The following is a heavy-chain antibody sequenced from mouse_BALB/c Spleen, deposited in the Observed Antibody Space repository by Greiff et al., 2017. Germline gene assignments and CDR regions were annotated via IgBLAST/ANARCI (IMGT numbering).Heavy chain of an antibody. J-gene: IGHJ1*01. CDR1: GFTFSSYA. CDR3: ARSYYDWYFDV. V-gene: IGHV5-6-5*01. Sequence: EVKLVESGGGLVKPGGSLKLSCAASGFTFSSYAMSWVRQTPEKRLEWVASISSGGSTYYADTVKGRFTISRDNPKNTLFLQMTSLRSEDTAMYYCARSYYDWYFDVWGAGTTVTVSS. CDR2: ISSGGST. D-gene: IGHD1-1*01.